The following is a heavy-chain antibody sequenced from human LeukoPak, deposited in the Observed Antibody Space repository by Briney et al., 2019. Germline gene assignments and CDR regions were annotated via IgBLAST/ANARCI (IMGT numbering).Heavy chain of an antibody. CDR2: INTDGSST. J-gene: IGHJ4*02. CDR3: ARGTSYYDSSGYYRLDY. D-gene: IGHD3-22*01. V-gene: IGHV3-74*01. CDR1: GFTFSSYW. Sequence: QTGGSLRLSCAASGFTFSSYWMHWVRQAPGKGLVWVSRINTDGSSTSYADSVKGRFTISRDNAKNTLYLQMNSLRAEDTAVYYCARGTSYYDSSGYYRLDYWGQGTLVTVSS.